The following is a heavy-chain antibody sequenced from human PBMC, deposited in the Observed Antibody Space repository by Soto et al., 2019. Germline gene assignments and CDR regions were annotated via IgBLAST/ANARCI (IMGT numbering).Heavy chain of an antibody. V-gene: IGHV3-23*01. CDR1: GFTFSRYA. CDR3: AKDNSCSLRVLYYYGMHV. J-gene: IGHJ6*02. Sequence: GGSLRLSCAASGFTFSRYAMSWVRQAPGKGLEWVSAISGSGGSTYYADSVKGRFTISRDNSKNTLYLQMNSLRAEDTAVYYCAKDNSCSLRVLYYYGMHVSCPAPLVTV. CDR2: ISGSGGST. D-gene: IGHD1-26*01.